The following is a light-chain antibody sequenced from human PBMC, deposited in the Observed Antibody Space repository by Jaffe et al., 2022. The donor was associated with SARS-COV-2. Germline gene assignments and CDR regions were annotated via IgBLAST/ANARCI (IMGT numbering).Light chain of an antibody. CDR2: DAS. Sequence: EIVLTQSPGTLSLSPGETATLSCRASQSVTTRYVAWYQQKPGQAPRFLMYDASTRATGIPDRFSGSGSGTDFTLTISRLEPEDFAVYYCQQYDSSPLTFGGGTKVEIK. J-gene: IGKJ4*01. CDR3: QQYDSSPLT. V-gene: IGKV3-20*01. CDR1: QSVTTRY.